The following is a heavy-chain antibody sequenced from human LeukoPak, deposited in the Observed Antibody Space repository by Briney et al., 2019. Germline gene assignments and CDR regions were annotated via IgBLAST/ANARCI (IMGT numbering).Heavy chain of an antibody. D-gene: IGHD6-13*01. Sequence: PSETLSLTCTVSGGSISSYYWSWIRQPAGKGLEWIGRIYVSGSTNYNPSLKSRVTMSVDTSKNQFSLKLSSVTAADTAVYYCARGSLAAAGTSNVYYYYYGMDVWGQGTTVTVSS. CDR3: ARGSLAAAGTSNVYYYYYGMDV. J-gene: IGHJ6*02. CDR2: IYVSGST. CDR1: GGSISSYY. V-gene: IGHV4-4*07.